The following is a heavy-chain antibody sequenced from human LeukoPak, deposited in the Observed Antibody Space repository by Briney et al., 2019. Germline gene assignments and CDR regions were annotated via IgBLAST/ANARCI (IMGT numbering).Heavy chain of an antibody. CDR1: LDSISSNSYY. V-gene: IGHV4-39*07. Sequence: KPSETLSLSCTISLDSISSNSYYRGWFSQPPGEGLECLGSIYYTESTYYNPSLKSRVTISVDTSKNQFSLKLSSVTAADTAVYYCARDGDGYNSLFVYWGQGTLVTVSS. CDR2: IYYTEST. J-gene: IGHJ4*02. CDR3: ARDGDGYNSLFVY. D-gene: IGHD5-24*01.